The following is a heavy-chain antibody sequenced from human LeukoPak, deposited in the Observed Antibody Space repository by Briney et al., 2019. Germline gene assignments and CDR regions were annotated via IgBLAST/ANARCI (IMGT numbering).Heavy chain of an antibody. CDR1: GFTFSSYA. D-gene: IGHD3-9*01. CDR3: AKVGDMLTGGGGFDY. J-gene: IGHJ4*02. CDR2: ISGSGGST. V-gene: IGHV3-23*01. Sequence: PGGSLRLSCAASGFTFSSYAMSWVRQAPGKGLEWVSAISGSGGSTYYADSVKGRFTISRDNSKNTLYLQMNSLRAEDTAVYYCAKVGDMLTGGGGFDYWGQGTLVTVSS.